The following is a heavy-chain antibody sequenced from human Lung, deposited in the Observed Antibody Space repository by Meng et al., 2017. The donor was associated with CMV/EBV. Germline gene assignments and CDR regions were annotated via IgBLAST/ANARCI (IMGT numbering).Heavy chain of an antibody. J-gene: IGHJ6*02. D-gene: IGHD2/OR15-2a*01. CDR3: ARARLSSRSMDF. Sequence: SETXSLTCAVYGESLSGYYWTWIRQPPGKGLEWIGEISHSGTTNYNPSLKSRVFISVDTSKNQLSLNLTPVTAADTAVYYCARARLSSRSMDFWGHGTPVTVSS. CDR2: ISHSGTT. CDR1: GESLSGYY. V-gene: IGHV4-34*01.